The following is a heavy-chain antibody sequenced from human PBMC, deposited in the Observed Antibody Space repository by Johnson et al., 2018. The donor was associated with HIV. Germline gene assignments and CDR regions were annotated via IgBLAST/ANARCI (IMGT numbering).Heavy chain of an antibody. Sequence: QVQLVESGGGLVQPGGSLRLSCAASGFTFSSYWMSWVRQAPGKGLEWVAFIRSDGSDEHYVDSVKGRFTIYRDNSKKTVYLQMNSLGAEDTAVYYCAKETRDSRSAFDIWGQGTMVTVSS. D-gene: IGHD3-22*01. CDR2: IRSDGSDE. J-gene: IGHJ3*02. CDR3: AKETRDSRSAFDI. CDR1: GFTFSSYW. V-gene: IGHV3-30*02.